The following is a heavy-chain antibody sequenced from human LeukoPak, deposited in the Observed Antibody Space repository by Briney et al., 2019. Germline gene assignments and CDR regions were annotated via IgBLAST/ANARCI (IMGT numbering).Heavy chain of an antibody. CDR1: GFSLSTSGVA. Sequence: SGPTLVNPTQTLTLTCTFSGFSLSTSGVAVGWIRQPPGKALEWLGLIYWDDDKRYSPSLKSALTITKDTSKNQVVLTMTNMDPVDTATYYCAHRRDGYNSLDYWGQGALVTVSS. CDR2: IYWDDDK. V-gene: IGHV2-5*02. J-gene: IGHJ4*02. D-gene: IGHD5-24*01. CDR3: AHRRDGYNSLDY.